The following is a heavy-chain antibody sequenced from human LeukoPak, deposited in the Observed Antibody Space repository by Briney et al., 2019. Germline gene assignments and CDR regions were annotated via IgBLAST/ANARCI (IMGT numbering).Heavy chain of an antibody. Sequence: SETLSLTCTVSGYSISSGYYWGWIRQPPGKGLEWIGSIYHSGSTYYNPSLKSRVIISVDTSKNQFPLKLSSVTAADTAVYYCASVQQLWYFDYWGQGTLVTVSS. CDR1: GYSISSGYY. CDR3: ASVQQLWYFDY. J-gene: IGHJ4*02. V-gene: IGHV4-38-2*02. CDR2: IYHSGST. D-gene: IGHD6-13*01.